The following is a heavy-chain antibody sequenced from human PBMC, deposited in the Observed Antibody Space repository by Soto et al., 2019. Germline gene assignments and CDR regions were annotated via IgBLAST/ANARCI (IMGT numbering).Heavy chain of an antibody. Sequence: PSETLSLTCTVSGGSISSYYWSWIRQPPGKGLEWIGYIYYSGSTNYNPSLKSRVTISVGTSKNQFSLKLSSVTAADTAVYYCGRGQEDHFDYWGQGTLVTVSS. CDR2: IYYSGST. J-gene: IGHJ4*02. V-gene: IGHV4-59*01. CDR3: GRGQEDHFDY. CDR1: GGSISSYY.